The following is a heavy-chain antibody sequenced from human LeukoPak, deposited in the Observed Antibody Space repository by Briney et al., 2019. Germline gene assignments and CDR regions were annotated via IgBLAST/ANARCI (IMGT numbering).Heavy chain of an antibody. Sequence: SETLSLTCTVSGGSISSGGYYWSWIRQHPGKGLEWIGYIYYSGSTYYNPSLKSRVTISVDTSKNQFSLKLSSVTAADTAVYYCARRRKEGGFGQSLSFDYWGQGTLVTVSS. V-gene: IGHV4-31*03. CDR2: IYYSGST. J-gene: IGHJ4*02. D-gene: IGHD3-10*01. CDR3: ARRRKEGGFGQSLSFDY. CDR1: GGSISSGGYY.